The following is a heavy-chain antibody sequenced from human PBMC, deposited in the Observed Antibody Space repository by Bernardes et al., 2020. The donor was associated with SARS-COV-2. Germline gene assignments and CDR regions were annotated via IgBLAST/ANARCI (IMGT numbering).Heavy chain of an antibody. CDR2: IYWYDDQ. J-gene: IGHJ4*02. CDR1: GFSLSSDGVG. D-gene: IGHD3-22*01. V-gene: IGHV2-5*01. CDR3: AHSASFYDDDGFYCAEFDY. Sequence: SGPPQAKPTQTLTLPCTFSGFSLSSDGVGVAWIRQPQGTALEWHALIYWYDDQRYSPSLRSRLIITKETSKSQVVLKMTNVDPVDTATYYGAHSASFYDDDGFYCAEFDYCGQGTLVTVSS.